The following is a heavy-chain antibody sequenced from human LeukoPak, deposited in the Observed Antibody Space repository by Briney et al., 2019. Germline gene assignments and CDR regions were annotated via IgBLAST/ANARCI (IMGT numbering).Heavy chain of an antibody. Sequence: GGSLRLSCVASGFTFSSYAMSWVRQAPRKGLEWVSSISSRSNDIYYLDSVKGRFTISRDNARNSLFLQMNSLRGEDTAVYYCARYVYDSSGYSSQYWGQGTLVTVSS. J-gene: IGHJ4*02. CDR1: GFTFSSYA. CDR3: ARYVYDSSGYSSQY. V-gene: IGHV3-21*01. CDR2: ISSRSNDI. D-gene: IGHD3-22*01.